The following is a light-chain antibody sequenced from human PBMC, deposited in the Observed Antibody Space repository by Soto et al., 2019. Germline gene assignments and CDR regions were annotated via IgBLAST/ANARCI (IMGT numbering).Light chain of an antibody. J-gene: IGKJ3*01. CDR3: LQHHIYPFT. CDR2: AES. Sequence: IQMTQSPSSLSASVGDRVTITCRASQGIRNDLGWYQQKPGKAPRRLIYAESTLQSGVPSRLSGSTSGAEFTLTITRLQPEDFATYYCLQHHIYPFTCGPGTKVDIK. CDR1: QGIRND. V-gene: IGKV1-17*01.